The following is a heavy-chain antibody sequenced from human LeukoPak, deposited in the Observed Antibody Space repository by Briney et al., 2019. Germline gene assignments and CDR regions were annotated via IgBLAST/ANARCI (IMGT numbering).Heavy chain of an antibody. J-gene: IGHJ5*02. Sequence: SETLSLTCTVSGGSISSGGYYWSWIRQPPGKGLEWIGYIYYSGSTYYNPSLKSRVTISVDTSKNQFSLKLSSVTAADTAVYYCARGAPRAAVVVPAAIVYWFDPWGQGTLVTVSS. CDR3: ARGAPRAAVVVPAAIVYWFDP. V-gene: IGHV4-30-4*01. CDR2: IYYSGST. CDR1: GGSISSGGYY. D-gene: IGHD2-2*01.